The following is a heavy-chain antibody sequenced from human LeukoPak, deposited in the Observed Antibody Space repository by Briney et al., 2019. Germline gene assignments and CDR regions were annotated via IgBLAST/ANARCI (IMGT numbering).Heavy chain of an antibody. Sequence: GESLKISCKASGYIFTNYWIGWVRQMPGKGLEWMGIIYPRDSDTRYSPSFQGQVTVSADKSISTAYLQWNTLEASDTAMSYCARRQYSGYDFDFWGQGTLVTVSS. V-gene: IGHV5-51*01. D-gene: IGHD5-12*01. CDR3: ARRQYSGYDFDF. J-gene: IGHJ4*02. CDR2: IYPRDSDT. CDR1: GYIFTNYW.